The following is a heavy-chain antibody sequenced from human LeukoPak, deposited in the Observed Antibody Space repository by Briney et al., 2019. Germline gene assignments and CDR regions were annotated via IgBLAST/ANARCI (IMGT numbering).Heavy chain of an antibody. CDR2: INPNSGDT. Sequence: ASVKVSCKASGYTFTAYYIHWVRQAPGQALEWMGWINPNSGDTNYAQKFQGRVTMTRDMSISTAYMELSRVISDDTAVYYCARGGGGLAYWGQGTLVTVSS. D-gene: IGHD3-16*01. J-gene: IGHJ4*02. V-gene: IGHV1-2*02. CDR1: GYTFTAYY. CDR3: ARGGGGLAY.